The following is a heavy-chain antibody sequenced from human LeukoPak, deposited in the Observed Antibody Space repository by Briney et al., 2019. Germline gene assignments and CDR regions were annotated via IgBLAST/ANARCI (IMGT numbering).Heavy chain of an antibody. D-gene: IGHD3-3*01. J-gene: IGHJ3*02. V-gene: IGHV4-59*08. Sequence: PSETLSLTCTVSGGSISSYYWSWIRQPPGKGLEWIGYIYYSGSTNYNPSLKSRVTISVDTSKNQFSLKLSSVTAADTAVYYCARRGITIFGVVNDAFDIWGQGTMVTVSS. CDR1: GGSISSYY. CDR3: ARRGITIFGVVNDAFDI. CDR2: IYYSGST.